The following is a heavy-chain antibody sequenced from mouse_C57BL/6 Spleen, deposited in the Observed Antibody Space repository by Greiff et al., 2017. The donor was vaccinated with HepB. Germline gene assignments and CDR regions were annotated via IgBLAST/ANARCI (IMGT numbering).Heavy chain of an antibody. D-gene: IGHD4-1*01. CDR2: ISDGGSYT. J-gene: IGHJ2*01. Sequence: EVQLVESGGGLVKPGGSLKLSCAASGFTFSSYAMSWVRQTPEKRLEWVATISDGGSYTYYPDNVKGRFTISRDNAKNKLYLQMSHLKSEDTAMYYCAGVKLGLDYWGQGTTLTVSS. CDR1: GFTFSSYA. CDR3: AGVKLGLDY. V-gene: IGHV5-4*01.